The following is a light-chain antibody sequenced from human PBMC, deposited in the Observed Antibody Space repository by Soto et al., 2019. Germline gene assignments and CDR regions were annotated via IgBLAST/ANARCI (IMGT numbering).Light chain of an antibody. Sequence: IHRTQSPSSLSASVGDRVTITCQASQDISNYLNWYQQKPGKAPKLLIYDASNLETGVPSRFSGSGSGTDFTFTISSLQPEDIATYYCQQSYSTPPWTFGQGTKVDIK. CDR1: QDISNY. CDR2: DAS. V-gene: IGKV1-33*01. CDR3: QQSYSTPPWT. J-gene: IGKJ1*01.